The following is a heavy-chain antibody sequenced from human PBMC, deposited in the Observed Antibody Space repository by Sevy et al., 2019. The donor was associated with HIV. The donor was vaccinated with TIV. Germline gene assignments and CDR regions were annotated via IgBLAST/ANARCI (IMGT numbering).Heavy chain of an antibody. J-gene: IGHJ5*02. CDR2: INPSGGST. CDR1: GYTFTSYY. Sequence: ASVKVSCKASGYTFTSYYMHWVRQAPGQGLEWMGIINPSGGSTSYAQKFQGRVTMTRDTSTSTVYMELSSLRSEDTAVYYCARDLLGYCSRTSCPKGWFDPWGQGTLVTVSS. CDR3: ARDLLGYCSRTSCPKGWFDP. V-gene: IGHV1-46*01. D-gene: IGHD2-2*01.